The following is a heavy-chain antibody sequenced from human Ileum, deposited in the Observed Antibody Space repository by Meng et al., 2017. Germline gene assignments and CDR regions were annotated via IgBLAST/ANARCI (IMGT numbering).Heavy chain of an antibody. Sequence: QVQLVQSGAEVKKFGASVKVSCTASGYTFRNYPLHWVRQAPGQRPEWMGWINAGNDNIKISQKFQGRITITSDTSATAYMELSSLRSEDTAVYFCARENDNWNYFDYWGQGSLVTVSS. CDR2: INAGNDNI. CDR3: ARENDNWNYFDY. J-gene: IGHJ4*02. V-gene: IGHV1-3*01. D-gene: IGHD1-1*01. CDR1: GYTFRNYP.